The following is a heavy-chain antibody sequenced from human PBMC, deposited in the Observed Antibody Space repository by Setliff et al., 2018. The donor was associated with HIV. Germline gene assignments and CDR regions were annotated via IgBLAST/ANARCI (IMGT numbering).Heavy chain of an antibody. CDR1: GFTFSSYS. J-gene: IGHJ5*02. V-gene: IGHV3-48*01. CDR3: ARASFPRYCSITSCFEKGWFDP. CDR2: ITSSSDTI. D-gene: IGHD2-2*01. Sequence: GGSLRLSCAASGFTFSSYSMSWVRQAPGKGLEWVSYITSSSDTIYYADSVKGRFTLYRDNARNSLYLQMNSLRAEDTAVYYCARASFPRYCSITSCFEKGWFDPWGQGTLVTVSS.